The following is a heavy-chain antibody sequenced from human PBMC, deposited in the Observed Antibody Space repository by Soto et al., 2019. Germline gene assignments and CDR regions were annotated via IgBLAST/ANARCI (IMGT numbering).Heavy chain of an antibody. CDR1: GGSISSYY. CDR3: ARNAPGGSSWTNFDY. CDR2: IYYSGST. V-gene: IGHV4-59*01. D-gene: IGHD6-13*01. J-gene: IGHJ4*02. Sequence: SETLSLTCTVSGGSISSYYWSWIRQPPGKGLEWIGYIYYSGSTNYNPSLKSRVTISVDTSKNQFSLKLSSVTAADTAVYYCARNAPGGSSWTNFDYWGQGTLVTVS.